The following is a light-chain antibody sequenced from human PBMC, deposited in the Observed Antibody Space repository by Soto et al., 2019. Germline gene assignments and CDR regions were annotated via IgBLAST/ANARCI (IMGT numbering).Light chain of an antibody. CDR1: QSVSSSY. CDR2: VAS. CDR3: HPYNNWLWT. J-gene: IGKJ1*01. Sequence: EIVLTQSPGTLSLSPGDTATLSCRASQSVSSSYLAWYQQKPGQAPRLLIYVASIRATGIPDRFSGSGSGTDYTLTINRLEPEDFAVSFCHPYNNWLWTFGQGTRVEIK. V-gene: IGKV3-20*01.